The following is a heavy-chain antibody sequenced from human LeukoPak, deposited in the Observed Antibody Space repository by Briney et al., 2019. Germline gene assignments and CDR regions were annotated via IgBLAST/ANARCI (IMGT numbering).Heavy chain of an antibody. D-gene: IGHD5-12*01. CDR2: INPNSGGT. Sequence: ASVKVSCKASGYTFTGYYMHWVRQAPGQGLEGMGWINPNSGGTNYAQKFQGRVTTTRDTSISTAYMELSRLRSDDTAVYYCARDQRGYAMTRYWGQGTLVTVSS. CDR3: ARDQRGYAMTRY. J-gene: IGHJ4*02. CDR1: GYTFTGYY. V-gene: IGHV1-2*02.